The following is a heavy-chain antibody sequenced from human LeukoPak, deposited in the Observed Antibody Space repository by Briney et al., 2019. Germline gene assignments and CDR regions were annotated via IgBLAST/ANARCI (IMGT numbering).Heavy chain of an antibody. D-gene: IGHD3-22*01. CDR3: ARDLCRIVVVPHYFDY. Sequence: GGSLRLSCAASGFTFSSYAMTWVRQAPGKGLEWVANIKQDGREKYYVDSVKGRFNISRDNAKNSLYLQMNSLRAEDTAMYYCARDLCRIVVVPHYFDYWGQGTLVTVSS. J-gene: IGHJ4*02. V-gene: IGHV3-7*01. CDR2: IKQDGREK. CDR1: GFTFSSYA.